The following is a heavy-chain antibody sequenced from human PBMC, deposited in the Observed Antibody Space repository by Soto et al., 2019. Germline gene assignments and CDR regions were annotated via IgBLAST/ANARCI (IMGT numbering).Heavy chain of an antibody. CDR3: ARESEDLTSNFDY. Sequence: EVQLVESGGGLVKPGGSLRLSCEASGFTFTRYSMNWVRQAPGKGLEWVSSISSTTNYIYYGDSMKGRFTISRDNAKNSLYMEMNSLRAEDTALYYCARESEDLTSNFDYWGQGTLVTVSS. J-gene: IGHJ4*02. CDR1: GFTFTRYS. CDR2: ISSTTNYI. V-gene: IGHV3-21*06.